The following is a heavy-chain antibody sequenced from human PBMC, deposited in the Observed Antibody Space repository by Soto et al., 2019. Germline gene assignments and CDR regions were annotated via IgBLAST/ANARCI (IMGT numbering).Heavy chain of an antibody. CDR1: GGSVSSGSYY. CDR3: ARGLSSSSSSDYFDY. D-gene: IGHD6-6*01. V-gene: IGHV4-61*01. CDR2: IYYSGST. Sequence: TLSLTCTVSGGSVSSGSYYWSWIRQPPGKGLEWIGYIYYSGSTNYNPSLKSRVTISVDTSKNQFSLKLSSVTAADTAVYYCARGLSSSSSSDYFDYCGQGTLVTVSS. J-gene: IGHJ4*02.